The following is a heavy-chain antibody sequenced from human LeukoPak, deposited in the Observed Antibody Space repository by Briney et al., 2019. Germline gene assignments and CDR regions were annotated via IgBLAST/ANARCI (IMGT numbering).Heavy chain of an antibody. Sequence: GGSLRLSCAASGFTFDDYAMHWVRQAPGKGLEWVSGISWNSGSIGYADSVKGRFTISRDNAKNSLYLQMNSLRAEDTALYYCAKDSGTGGTIFGMVKPYYFDYWGQGTLVTVSS. D-gene: IGHD3-3*01. CDR3: AKDSGTGGTIFGMVKPYYFDY. V-gene: IGHV3-9*01. J-gene: IGHJ4*02. CDR1: GFTFDDYA. CDR2: ISWNSGSI.